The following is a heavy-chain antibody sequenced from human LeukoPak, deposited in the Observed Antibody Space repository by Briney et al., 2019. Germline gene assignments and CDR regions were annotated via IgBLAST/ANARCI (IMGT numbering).Heavy chain of an antibody. CDR2: ISGSGAYT. D-gene: IGHD6-13*01. Sequence: GGSLRLSCAASTFSFSEYPMGWVRQAPGKGLEWVSAISGSGAYTYYADSVKGRLTISRDNSKNTLYLQMNSLRAEDTAVYYCAKDDGLAAAGTSFDYWGQGTLVTVSS. CDR1: TFSFSEYP. V-gene: IGHV3-23*01. CDR3: AKDDGLAAAGTSFDY. J-gene: IGHJ4*02.